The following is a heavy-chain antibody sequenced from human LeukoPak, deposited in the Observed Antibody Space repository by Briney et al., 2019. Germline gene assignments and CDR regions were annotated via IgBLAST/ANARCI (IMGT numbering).Heavy chain of an antibody. CDR3: AKEAGKLLWFGDAPTYYFDY. J-gene: IGHJ4*02. D-gene: IGHD3-10*01. Sequence: PGGSLRLSCAASGFTFSSYAMSWVRQAPGKGLEWVSAISGSGGSTYYADSVKGRFTISRDNSKNTLYLQMNSLRAEDTAVYYCAKEAGKLLWFGDAPTYYFDYWGQGTLVTVSS. V-gene: IGHV3-23*01. CDR1: GFTFSSYA. CDR2: ISGSGGST.